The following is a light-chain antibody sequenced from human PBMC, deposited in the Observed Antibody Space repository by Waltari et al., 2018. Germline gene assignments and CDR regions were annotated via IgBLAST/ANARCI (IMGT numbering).Light chain of an antibody. CDR1: SSNIGSKY. Sequence: QSVLPQPPSASGTPGQRVIISCSGSSSNIGSKYVSWYQQLLGTAPKLLIYRNNQRPSGVPDRFSGSKSGTSSSLAINGLRSEDEADYYCATWDDRLSDYVFGTGTKVTAL. CDR2: RNN. CDR3: ATWDDRLSDYV. V-gene: IGLV1-47*01. J-gene: IGLJ1*01.